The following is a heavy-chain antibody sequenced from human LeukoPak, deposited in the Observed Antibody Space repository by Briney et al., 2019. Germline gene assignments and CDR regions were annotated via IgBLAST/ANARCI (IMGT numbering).Heavy chain of an antibody. D-gene: IGHD2-2*01. CDR1: GYTFSNFG. Sequence: ASVRVSCKPSGYTFSNFGINWVRQAPGQGLEWMAWISGNNDNPNYGQKFQGRFTVTTASSTSTAYMELRNLRSDDTAVYYCARDGTSTDDYWGQGTLVTVSS. CDR2: ISGNNDNP. V-gene: IGHV1-18*01. CDR3: ARDGTSTDDY. J-gene: IGHJ4*02.